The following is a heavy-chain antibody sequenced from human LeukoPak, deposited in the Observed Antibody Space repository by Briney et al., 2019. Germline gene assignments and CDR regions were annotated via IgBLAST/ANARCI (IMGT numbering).Heavy chain of an antibody. J-gene: IGHJ4*02. D-gene: IGHD2-2*01. CDR1: GYTLTELS. CDR2: FDPEDGET. V-gene: IGHV1-24*01. Sequence: ASVKVSCKVSGYTLTELSMHWVRQAPGKGLEWMGGFDPEDGETIYAQKFQGRVTMTEDTSTDTAYMELSSLRSEDTAVYYCARVPGYCSSTSCPYYFDYWGQGTLVTVSS. CDR3: ARVPGYCSSTSCPYYFDY.